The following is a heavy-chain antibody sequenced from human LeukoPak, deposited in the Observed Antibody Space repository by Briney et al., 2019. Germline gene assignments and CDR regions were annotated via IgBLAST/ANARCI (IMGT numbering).Heavy chain of an antibody. V-gene: IGHV1-18*01. CDR2: ISAYNGNT. J-gene: IGHJ4*02. Sequence: ASVKVSCKASGYTFTSYGISWVRQAPGQGLEWRGWISAYNGNTNYAQKLQGRVTMTTDTSTSTACMELRGLRSDDTAVYYCARELIAVAGTGYFDYWGQGTLVTVSS. CDR1: GYTFTSYG. CDR3: ARELIAVAGTGYFDY. D-gene: IGHD6-19*01.